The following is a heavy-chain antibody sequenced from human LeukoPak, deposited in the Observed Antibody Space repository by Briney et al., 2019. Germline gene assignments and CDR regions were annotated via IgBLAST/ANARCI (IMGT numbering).Heavy chain of an antibody. J-gene: IGHJ5*02. Sequence: ASVKVSCKASGYTFTSYDINWVRQATGQGLKWMGWMNPNSGNTGYAQKFQGRVTMTRNTSISTAYMELSSLRSEDTAVYYCAREGIKNDYGDSGRNWFVPWGQGTLVTVSS. CDR1: GYTFTSYD. CDR2: MNPNSGNT. D-gene: IGHD4-17*01. CDR3: AREGIKNDYGDSGRNWFVP. V-gene: IGHV1-8*01.